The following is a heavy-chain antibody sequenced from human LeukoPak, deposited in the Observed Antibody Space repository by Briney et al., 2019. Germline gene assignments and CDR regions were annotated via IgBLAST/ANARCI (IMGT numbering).Heavy chain of an antibody. V-gene: IGHV1-18*01. J-gene: IGHJ3*01. D-gene: IGHD3-16*01. Sequence: ASVKVSCKASGYTFTSHGITWVRQAPGQGLEWMGWISVYNGNTNYSQKLQGRVTMTTDTSTRTVYMELRSLRSDDTAVYYCARDPSLGLYTGGMEAFDLWGQGTVVTVSS. CDR2: ISVYNGNT. CDR3: ARDPSLGLYTGGMEAFDL. CDR1: GYTFTSHG.